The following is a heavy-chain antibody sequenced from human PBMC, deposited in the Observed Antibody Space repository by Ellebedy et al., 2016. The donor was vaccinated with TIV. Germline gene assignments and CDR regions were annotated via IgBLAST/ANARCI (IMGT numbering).Heavy chain of an antibody. V-gene: IGHV1-69*04. CDR3: ARTVSYSSGWYGY. Sequence: AASVKVSCQASGCPFSNYVISWVRQAPGQGLEWMGRIIPILGIANYAQKFQGRVTITADKSTSTAYMELSSLRTEDTAVFYCARTVSYSSGWYGYWGQGTLVTVSS. CDR1: GCPFSNYV. J-gene: IGHJ4*02. CDR2: IIPILGIA. D-gene: IGHD6-19*01.